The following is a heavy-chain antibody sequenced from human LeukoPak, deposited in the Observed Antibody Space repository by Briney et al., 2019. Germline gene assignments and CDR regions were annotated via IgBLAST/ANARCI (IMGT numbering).Heavy chain of an antibody. D-gene: IGHD3-10*01. Sequence: GGSLRLSCAASGFTLSSYGMHWVRQAPGKGLEWVAVIWYDGSNKYYADSVKGRFTISRDNSKNTLYLQMNSLRAEDTAVFYCARSALAMVRGVIMVIYGMDVWGQGTTVIVSS. CDR1: GFTLSSYG. J-gene: IGHJ6*02. V-gene: IGHV3-33*01. CDR3: ARSALAMVRGVIMVIYGMDV. CDR2: IWYDGSNK.